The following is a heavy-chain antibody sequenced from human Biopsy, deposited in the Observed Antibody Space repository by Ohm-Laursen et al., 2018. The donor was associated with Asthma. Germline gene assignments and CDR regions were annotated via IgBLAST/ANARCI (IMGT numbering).Heavy chain of an antibody. CDR2: IIPILGTT. J-gene: IGHJ4*02. Sequence: SVKVSCKASGGTFNYAITWVRQAPGQGFEWLGGIIPILGTTNYAQKFKGRVTITADESSSTAYIELSSLRSEDTAVYYCASDTGHSYDSGGEYYFDYWGQGTLVTVSS. D-gene: IGHD3-10*01. V-gene: IGHV1-69*13. CDR1: GGTFNYA. CDR3: ASDTGHSYDSGGEYYFDY.